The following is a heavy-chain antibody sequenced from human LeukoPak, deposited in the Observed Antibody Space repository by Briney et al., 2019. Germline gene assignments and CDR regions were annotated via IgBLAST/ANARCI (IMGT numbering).Heavy chain of an antibody. CDR2: INPNSGGT. CDR1: GYTFTGYY. J-gene: IGHJ6*02. V-gene: IGHV1-2*06. D-gene: IGHD2-2*01. CDR3: AREKVRQSSMDV. Sequence: ASVKVSCKASGYTFTGYYMHWVRRAPGQGLEWMGRINPNSGGTNYAQKFQGRVTMTRDTSISTAYMELTRLRSDDTAVYYCAREKVRQSSMDVWGQGTTVTVSS.